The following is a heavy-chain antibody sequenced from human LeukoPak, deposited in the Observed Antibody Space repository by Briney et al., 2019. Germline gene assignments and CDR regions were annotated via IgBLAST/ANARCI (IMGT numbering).Heavy chain of an antibody. CDR1: GDSISSGNY. CDR2: IFHTGST. J-gene: IGHJ4*02. CDR3: AAQLGYHGSFDY. D-gene: IGHD1-1*01. V-gene: IGHV4-38-2*02. Sequence: SETLSLTCTVSGDSISSGNYWGWIRQPPGKGLEWIGSIFHTGSTYYNLSLKSRVTISVDTSKNQFSLRLSSVTAADTAVYYCAAQLGYHGSFDYWGQGTLVTVSS.